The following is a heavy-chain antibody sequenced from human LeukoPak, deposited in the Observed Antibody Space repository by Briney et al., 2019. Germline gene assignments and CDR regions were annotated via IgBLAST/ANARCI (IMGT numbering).Heavy chain of an antibody. D-gene: IGHD6-19*01. CDR2: IYTSGST. Sequence: SETLSLTCTVSGGSISSYYWSWSRQPAGMGLEWIGRIYTSGSTNYNPSLKSRVTMSVDTSKNQFSLKLSSVTAADTAVYYCARGISSGWYGAFDIWGQGTMVTVSS. CDR3: ARGISSGWYGAFDI. J-gene: IGHJ3*02. V-gene: IGHV4-4*07. CDR1: GGSISSYY.